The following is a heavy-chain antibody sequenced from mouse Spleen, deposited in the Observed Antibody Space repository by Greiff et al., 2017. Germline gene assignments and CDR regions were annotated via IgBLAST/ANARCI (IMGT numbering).Heavy chain of an antibody. D-gene: IGHD4-1*02. V-gene: IGHV2-5*01. CDR1: GFSLTSYG. J-gene: IGHJ2*01. CDR3: AKTPPNLYYFDY. Sequence: VKLQESGPGLVQPSQSLSITCTVSGFSLTSYGVHWVRQSPGKGLEWLGVIWRGGSTDYNAAFMSRLSITKDNSKSQVFFKMNSLQADDTAIYYCAKTPPNLYYFDYWGQGTTLTVSS. CDR2: IWRGGST.